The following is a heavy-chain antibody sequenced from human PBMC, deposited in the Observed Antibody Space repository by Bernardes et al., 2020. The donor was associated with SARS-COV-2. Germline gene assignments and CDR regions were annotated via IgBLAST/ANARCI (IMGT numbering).Heavy chain of an antibody. CDR2: INPNTGGT. D-gene: IGHD2-21*02. J-gene: IGHJ4*02. CDR3: ARTRTTISTTGIPVDY. CDR1: VYTFTGYF. V-gene: IGHV1-2*02. Sequence: ASVKVSCKASVYTFTGYFIHWVRQAPGQRLEGMGGINPNTGGTNYVQKFQGRVAMTRDTSITTAYMELSRLGSDDTAIYYCARTRTTISTTGIPVDYWGQGTLVTVSS.